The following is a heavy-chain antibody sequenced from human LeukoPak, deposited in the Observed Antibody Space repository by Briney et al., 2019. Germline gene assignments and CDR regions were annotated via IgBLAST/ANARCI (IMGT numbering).Heavy chain of an antibody. V-gene: IGHV3-49*04. J-gene: IGHJ4*02. D-gene: IGHD3-10*01. CDR2: MRGEAYGGTT. CDR3: TRDGSGSYLVAPFDY. Sequence: GGSLRLSCTAAGFTFGDYAMSWVRQAPGKGLEWVGFMRGEAYGGTTEYAASVKGRFIMSRDDSKSIDYLQMTSLTTEDTAVYYCTRDGSGSYLVAPFDYWGQGTLVTVSS. CDR1: GFTFGDYA.